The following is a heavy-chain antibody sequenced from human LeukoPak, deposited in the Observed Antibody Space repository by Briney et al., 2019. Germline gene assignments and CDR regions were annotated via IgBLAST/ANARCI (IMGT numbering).Heavy chain of an antibody. CDR2: IRSDENYK. CDR3: AKDAHWSADH. J-gene: IGHJ5*02. CDR1: GFTFSSYG. D-gene: IGHD3-3*01. V-gene: IGHV3-30*02. Sequence: GGSLRLSCAASGFTFSSYGMHWVRQAPGKGLEWVAHIRSDENYKHYADSVKGRFTISRDNSKNTVYVQMNSLRPEDTAVYYCAKDAHWSADHGGQGTLVTVSS.